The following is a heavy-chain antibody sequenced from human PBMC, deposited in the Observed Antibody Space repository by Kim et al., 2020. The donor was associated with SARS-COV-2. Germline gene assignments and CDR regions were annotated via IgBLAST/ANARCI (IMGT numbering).Heavy chain of an antibody. J-gene: IGHJ4*02. CDR1: GFTFSDQY. Sequence: GGSLRLSCAASGFTFSDQYIDWVRQAPGKGLEWVGRTRNRANSYTTAYAASVKGRFTISRDDSMNSVNLQMDSLNTDTAVYYCALLYPPTVTYWGQGTLV. V-gene: IGHV3-72*01. D-gene: IGHD4-17*01. CDR3: ALLYPPTVTY. CDR2: TRNRANSYTT.